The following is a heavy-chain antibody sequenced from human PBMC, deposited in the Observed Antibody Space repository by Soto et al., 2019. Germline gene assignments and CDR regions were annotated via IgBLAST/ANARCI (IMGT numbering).Heavy chain of an antibody. CDR3: AKEEDYYDSSGYFDY. CDR2: ISYDGSNK. CDR1: GFTFSSYG. J-gene: IGHJ4*02. V-gene: IGHV3-30*18. D-gene: IGHD3-22*01. Sequence: SLRLSCAASGFTFSSYGMHWVRQAPGKGLEWVAVISYDGSNKYYADSVKGRFTISRDNSKNTLYLQMNSLRAEDTAVYYCAKEEDYYDSSGYFDYWGQGTLVTVSS.